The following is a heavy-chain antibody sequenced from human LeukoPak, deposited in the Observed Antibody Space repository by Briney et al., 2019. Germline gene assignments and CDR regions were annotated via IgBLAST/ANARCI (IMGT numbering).Heavy chain of an antibody. CDR2: IKQDGSEK. CDR3: ARGVGVVVTARYFDY. CDR1: GFTFSSYW. V-gene: IGHV3-7*04. J-gene: IGHJ4*02. Sequence: GGSLRLSCAASGFTFSSYWMSWVRQAPGKGLEWVANIKQDGSEKYYVDSVKGRFTISRDNAKNSLYLQMNSLRAEDTAVYYCARGVGVVVTARYFDYWGQGTLVTVSS. D-gene: IGHD2-21*02.